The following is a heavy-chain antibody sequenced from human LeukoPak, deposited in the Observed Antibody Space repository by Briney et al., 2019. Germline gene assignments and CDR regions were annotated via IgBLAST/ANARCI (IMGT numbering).Heavy chain of an antibody. D-gene: IGHD3-10*01. V-gene: IGHV1-58*02. CDR1: GFTFTSTT. J-gene: IGHJ4*02. Sequence: TSVKVSCTASGFTFTSTTIQWVRHARGQRLEWIGWIVVCSGNKNYAQKFQERVIITTDMSTSTVYMELSSLRSEDTAVYYCAGTPWFGELTLDYWGQGTLVTVSS. CDR3: AGTPWFGELTLDY. CDR2: IVVCSGNK.